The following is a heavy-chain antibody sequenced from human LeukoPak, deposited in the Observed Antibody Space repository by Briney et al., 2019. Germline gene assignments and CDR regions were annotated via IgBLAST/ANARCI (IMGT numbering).Heavy chain of an antibody. Sequence: SVKASCKASGGTFSSYAISWVRQDPGQGLEWMGRITPIFGTANYAQKFQGRVTITTDESTSTDYMELSSLRSEDTAVYYCARALAELRRPNRAFDIWGQGTMVTVSS. J-gene: IGHJ3*02. CDR2: ITPIFGTA. CDR1: GGTFSSYA. CDR3: ARALAELRRPNRAFDI. V-gene: IGHV1-69*05. D-gene: IGHD4-17*01.